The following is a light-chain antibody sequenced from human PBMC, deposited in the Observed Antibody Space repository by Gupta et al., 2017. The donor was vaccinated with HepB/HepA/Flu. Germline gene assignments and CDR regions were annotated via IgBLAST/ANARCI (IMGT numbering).Light chain of an antibody. Sequence: DIVMTQSPLSLPVTPGEPASISCRSSQSLLYSNGYNYLDWFLQKPGQSPQLLIYLGSNRASGVPDRFSGSGSGTDFTLKISRVEAEDVGVYYCRQAVQTPRTFGQGTKVEI. V-gene: IGKV2-28*01. CDR2: LGS. CDR3: RQAVQTPRT. J-gene: IGKJ1*01. CDR1: QSLLYSNGYNY.